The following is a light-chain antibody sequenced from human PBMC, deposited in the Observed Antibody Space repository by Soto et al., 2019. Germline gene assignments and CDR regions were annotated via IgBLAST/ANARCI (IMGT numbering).Light chain of an antibody. CDR2: GAS. V-gene: IGKV3-15*01. CDR3: RQRSNWPPGLT. Sequence: EIVMTQSPATLSVSPGERATLSCRASQSVSDNLAWYQQRPGQSPRLLIYGASSRASGVPARFSGSGSGTDFTLTISSLEPEDFAVYYCRQRSNWPPGLTFGGGTKVDIK. CDR1: QSVSDN. J-gene: IGKJ4*01.